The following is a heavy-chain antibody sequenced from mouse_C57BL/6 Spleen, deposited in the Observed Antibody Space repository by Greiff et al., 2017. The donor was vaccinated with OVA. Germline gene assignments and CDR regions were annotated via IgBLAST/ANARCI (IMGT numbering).Heavy chain of an antibody. J-gene: IGHJ1*03. D-gene: IGHD2-3*01. CDR2: IDPSDSET. CDR3: ARYRLDGYRYFDV. Sequence: QVQLQQSGAELVRPGSSVKLSCKASGYTFTSYWMHWVKQRPIQGLEWIGNIDPSDSETHYNQKFKDKATLTVDKSSSTAYMRLSSLTSEDSAVYYCARYRLDGYRYFDVWGTGTTVTVSS. CDR1: GYTFTSYW. V-gene: IGHV1-52*01.